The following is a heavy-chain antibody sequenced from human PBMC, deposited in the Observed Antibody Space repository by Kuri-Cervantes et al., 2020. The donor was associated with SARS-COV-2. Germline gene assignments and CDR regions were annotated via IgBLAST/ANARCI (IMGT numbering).Heavy chain of an antibody. D-gene: IGHD2-21*01. CDR3: ARRASYCRGDCYLRWFGP. V-gene: IGHV4-39*01. J-gene: IGHJ5*02. CDR2: LYYSGTT. Sequence: SETLSLTYTVSGGSISSSSYFWGWIRQPPGLGLEWIGSLYYSGTTYYNPSLKSRVTISVDTSNNQFSLKLSSVTASDTAVYYCARRASYCRGDCYLRWFGPWGQGSLVTVSS. CDR1: GGSISSSSYF.